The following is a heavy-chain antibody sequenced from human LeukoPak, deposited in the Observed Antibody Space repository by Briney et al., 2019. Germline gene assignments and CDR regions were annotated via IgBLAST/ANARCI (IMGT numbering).Heavy chain of an antibody. V-gene: IGHV4-34*01. D-gene: IGHD6-13*01. CDR1: GXSFSGYY. CDR3: ARGHLKYSSSYLYYFDY. Sequence: SETLSLTCAVYGXSFSGYYWSWIRQPPGKGQEWIGEINHSGSTNYNPSLKSRVTISVDTSKNQFSLKLSSVTAADTAVYYCARGHLKYSSSYLYYFDYWGQGTLVTVSS. CDR2: INHSGST. J-gene: IGHJ4*02.